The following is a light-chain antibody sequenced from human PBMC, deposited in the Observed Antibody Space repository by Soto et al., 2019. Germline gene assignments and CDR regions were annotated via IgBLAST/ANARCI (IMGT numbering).Light chain of an antibody. Sequence: QSVLTQPPSVSAAPGQKVTISCSGSSSNVGNNYVSWYQQLPGTAPKLLIYDNNKRPSGIPDRFSGSKSGTSATLGITGLQTGDEADYYCGTWDDSLSAVFGGGTSSPS. CDR2: DNN. J-gene: IGLJ2*01. CDR1: SSNVGNNY. V-gene: IGLV1-51*01. CDR3: GTWDDSLSAV.